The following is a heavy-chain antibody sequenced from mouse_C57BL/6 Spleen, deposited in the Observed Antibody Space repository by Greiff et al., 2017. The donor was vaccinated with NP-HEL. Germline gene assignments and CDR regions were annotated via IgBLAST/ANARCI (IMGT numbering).Heavy chain of an antibody. CDR3: ARSRYGSSYEAWFAY. CDR2: IDPEDGET. Sequence: EVKVVESGAELVKPGASVKLSCTASGFNIKDYYMHWVKQRTEQGLEWIGRIDPEDGETKYAPKFQGKATITADTSSNTAYLQLSSLTSEDTAVYYCARSRYGSSYEAWFAYWGQGTLVTVSA. J-gene: IGHJ3*01. CDR1: GFNIKDYY. V-gene: IGHV14-2*01. D-gene: IGHD1-1*01.